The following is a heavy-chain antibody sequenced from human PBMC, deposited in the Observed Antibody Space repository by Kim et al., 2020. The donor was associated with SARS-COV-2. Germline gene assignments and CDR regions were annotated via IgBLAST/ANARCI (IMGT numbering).Heavy chain of an antibody. J-gene: IGHJ4*02. Sequence: SSANHADSVRGRFKTSRDNAENSLCLQMSSLRAEDTAVYFCTTTVDYWGQGTLVTVSS. V-gene: IGHV3-11*03. CDR2: SSA. CDR3: TTTVDY.